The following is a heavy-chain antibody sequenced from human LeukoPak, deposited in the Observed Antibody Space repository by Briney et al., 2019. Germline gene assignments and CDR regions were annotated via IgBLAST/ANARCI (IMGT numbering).Heavy chain of an antibody. V-gene: IGHV1-46*01. D-gene: IGHD6-13*01. CDR3: ARAGVAAAGTLDY. CDR2: INPSSAYT. Sequence: ASVKVSCKASGHTPSSYYMHWLRQAPGQGLEWMGIINPSSAYTTYAQKFQGRVTITADESTSTAYMELSSLRSEDTAVYYCARAGVAAAGTLDYWGQGTLVTVSS. J-gene: IGHJ4*02. CDR1: GHTPSSYY.